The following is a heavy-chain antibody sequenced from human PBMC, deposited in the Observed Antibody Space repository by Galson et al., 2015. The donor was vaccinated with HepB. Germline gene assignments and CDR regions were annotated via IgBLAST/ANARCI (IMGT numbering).Heavy chain of an antibody. Sequence: SLRLSCAASGFTFSSYAMSWVRQAPGKGLEWVSAISGSGGSTYYADSVKGRFTISRDNSKNTLYLQMNSLRAEDTAVYYCAKTEARYFWSGYYLNWFDPWGQGTLVTVSS. J-gene: IGHJ5*02. V-gene: IGHV3-23*01. D-gene: IGHD3-3*01. CDR3: AKTEARYFWSGYYLNWFDP. CDR2: ISGSGGST. CDR1: GFTFSSYA.